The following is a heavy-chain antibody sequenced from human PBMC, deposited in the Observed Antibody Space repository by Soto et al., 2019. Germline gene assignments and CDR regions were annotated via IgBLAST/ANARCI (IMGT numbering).Heavy chain of an antibody. CDR1: GFSFNGYA. Sequence: QVQVVESGGGVVQPGRSLRLSCVASGFSFNGYAVNWVRQAPGKGLEWLAMIPHDATSQVYADSVRGRFIISSDTSMKTVYLQMNSLRVDDTAKYYCTRIGHGVSGGSGFDPWGQGTPVIVSS. CDR2: IPHDATSQ. CDR3: TRIGHGVSGGSGFDP. D-gene: IGHD2-15*01. V-gene: IGHV3-30-3*01. J-gene: IGHJ5*02.